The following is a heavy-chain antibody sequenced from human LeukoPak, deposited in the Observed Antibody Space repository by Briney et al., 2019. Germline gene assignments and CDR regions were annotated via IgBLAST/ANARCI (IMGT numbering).Heavy chain of an antibody. CDR2: ISSSSSYI. CDR1: GFTFSSYS. Sequence: GGSLRLSCAASGFTFSSYSMNWVRQAPGKGLEWVSSISSSSSYIYYADSVKGRFTISRDNAKNSLYLQMNSLRAADTAVYYCARSYDILTGYSNWFDPWGQGTLVTVSS. J-gene: IGHJ5*02. V-gene: IGHV3-21*04. CDR3: ARSYDILTGYSNWFDP. D-gene: IGHD3-9*01.